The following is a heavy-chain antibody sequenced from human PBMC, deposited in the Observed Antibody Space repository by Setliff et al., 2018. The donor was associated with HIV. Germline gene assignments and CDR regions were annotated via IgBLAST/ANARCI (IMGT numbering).Heavy chain of an antibody. CDR3: ARVGGNSRYYFDY. V-gene: IGHV4-59*11. J-gene: IGHJ4*02. D-gene: IGHD2-21*02. CDR1: GGSIRSHY. CDR2: IYYSGST. Sequence: PSETLSLTCTVSGGSIRSHYWSWIRQPPGKGLEWIGYIYYSGSTNYNPSLKSRVTISVDTSKNQFSLKLSSVTAADTAVYYCARVGGNSRYYFDYWGQGTLVTVSS.